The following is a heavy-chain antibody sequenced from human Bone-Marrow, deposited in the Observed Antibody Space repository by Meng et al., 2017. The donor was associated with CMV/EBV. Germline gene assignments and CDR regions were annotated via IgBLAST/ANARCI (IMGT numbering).Heavy chain of an antibody. CDR1: GGSLSSSY. CDR3: ARDRLRLLGYCSSTSCYQLDYYGMDV. V-gene: IGHV4-34*01. J-gene: IGHJ6*02. Sequence: SEPLSLTCAVYGGSLSSSYWIWLRQPPGKGLEWIGEISHSGRTTYSPSLKSRVIISVDTSRNQLSLKLSSVTAADTAVYYCARDRLRLLGYCSSTSCYQLDYYGMDVWGQGTTVTVSS. CDR2: ISHSGRT. D-gene: IGHD2-2*01.